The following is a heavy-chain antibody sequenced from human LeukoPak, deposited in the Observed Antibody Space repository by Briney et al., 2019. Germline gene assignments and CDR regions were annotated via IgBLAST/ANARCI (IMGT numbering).Heavy chain of an antibody. V-gene: IGHV4-59*01. J-gene: IGHJ4*02. CDR3: ARAYYYDSSGYYAPYYFDY. CDR1: GGSISSYY. D-gene: IGHD3-22*01. Sequence: PSETLSLTCTVSGGSISSYYWSWIRQPPGKGLEWIGYIYYSGSTNYNPSLKSRVTISVDTSKNQFSLKLSSVTAADTAVYYCARAYYYDSSGYYAPYYFDYWGQGTLVTVSS. CDR2: IYYSGST.